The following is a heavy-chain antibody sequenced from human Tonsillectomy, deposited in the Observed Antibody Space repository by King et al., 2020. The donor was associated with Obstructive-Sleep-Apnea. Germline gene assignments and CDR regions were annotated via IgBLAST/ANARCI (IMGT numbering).Heavy chain of an antibody. CDR1: GGSISSSSYY. CDR3: ARVPYSSDWYGYYFDY. V-gene: IGHV4-39*07. D-gene: IGHD6-19*01. Sequence: QLQESGPGLMKPSETLSLTCTVSGGSISSSSYYWGWIRQPPGKGLEWIGSIYYSGSTHYIPSLESRVTISIDTSKNQFSLKLSSVTAADTAVYYCARVPYSSDWYGYYFDYWGQGTLVTVSS. J-gene: IGHJ4*02. CDR2: IYYSGST.